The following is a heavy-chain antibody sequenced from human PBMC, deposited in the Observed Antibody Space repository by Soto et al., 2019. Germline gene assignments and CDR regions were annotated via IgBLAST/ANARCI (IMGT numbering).Heavy chain of an antibody. V-gene: IGHV5-51*01. CDR1: GYSFTIYW. Sequence: GESLKISCKGSGYSFTIYWIGWVRQMPGKGLEWMGIIYPGDSDTRYSPSFQGQVTISADKSISTAYLQWSSLKASDTAMYYCARGLLLWFGDPYYFDYWGQGTLVTVSS. D-gene: IGHD3-10*01. CDR3: ARGLLLWFGDPYYFDY. J-gene: IGHJ4*02. CDR2: IYPGDSDT.